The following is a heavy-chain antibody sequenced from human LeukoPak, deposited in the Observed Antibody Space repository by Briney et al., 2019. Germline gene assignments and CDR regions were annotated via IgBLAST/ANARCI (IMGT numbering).Heavy chain of an antibody. Sequence: SETLSLTCTVSGGSISSSDYYWSWIRQPPGKGLEWIGYIYYSGSAYYNPSLKSRVTISVDTSKNQFSLKLSSVTAADTAVYYCAREGGESVAGTPPFDYGSGSYYNSGYWGQGTLVTVSS. V-gene: IGHV4-30-4*01. CDR3: AREGGESVAGTPPFDYGSGSYYNSGY. J-gene: IGHJ4*02. D-gene: IGHD3-10*01. CDR2: IYYSGSA. CDR1: GGSISSSDYY.